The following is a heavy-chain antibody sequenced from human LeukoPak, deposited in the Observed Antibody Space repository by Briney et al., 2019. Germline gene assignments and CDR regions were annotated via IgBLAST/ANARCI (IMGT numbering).Heavy chain of an antibody. D-gene: IGHD1-7*01. V-gene: IGHV4-30-4*01. CDR3: ARDLGLHYYYYGIDV. Sequence: SETLSLTCTVSGGSISCGDYYWSWIRQPPGKGLEWIGYIYYSGSTYYNPSLKSRVTISVDTSKNQFSLKLSSVTAADTAVYYCARDLGLHYYYYGIDVWGQGTTVTVSS. CDR2: IYYSGST. CDR1: GGSISCGDYY. J-gene: IGHJ6*02.